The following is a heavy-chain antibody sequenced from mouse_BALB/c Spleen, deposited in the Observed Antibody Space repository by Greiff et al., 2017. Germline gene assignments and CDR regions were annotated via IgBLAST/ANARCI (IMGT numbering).Heavy chain of an antibody. D-gene: IGHD5-1-1*01. J-gene: IGHJ2*01. Sequence: DVMLVESGGGLVKPGGSLKLSCAASGFTFSSYAMSWVRQTPEKRLEWVATISSGGSYTYYPDSVKGRFTISRDNAKNTLYLQMSSLRSEDTAMYYCARQIPDYWGQGTTLTVSS. CDR3: ARQIPDY. V-gene: IGHV5-9-3*01. CDR2: ISSGGSYT. CDR1: GFTFSSYA.